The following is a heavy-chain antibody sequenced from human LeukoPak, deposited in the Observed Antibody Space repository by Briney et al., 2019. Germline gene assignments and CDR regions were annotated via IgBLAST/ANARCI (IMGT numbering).Heavy chain of an antibody. CDR3: ARDREMAAFDY. CDR1: GFTVSSNY. V-gene: IGHV3-66*01. D-gene: IGHD5-24*01. J-gene: IGHJ4*02. CDR2: IYSGGST. Sequence: GGSLRLSCAASGFTVSSNYMSWVRQAPGKGLEWVSTIYSGGSTYYADSVKGRFTISRDNSKNTLYLQMNSLRAEDTAVFYCARDREMAAFDYWGQGTLVTVSS.